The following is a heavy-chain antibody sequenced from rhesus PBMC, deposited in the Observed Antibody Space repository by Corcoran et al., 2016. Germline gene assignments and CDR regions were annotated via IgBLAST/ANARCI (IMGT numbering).Heavy chain of an antibody. D-gene: IGHD6S26*01. CDR2: IYGGSGST. CDR3: AEGLIAAADPGGYFDY. Sequence: QVQLQESGPGLVKPSETLSLTCAVSGYSISSGYGWGWIRQPPGKGLEWIGQIYGGSGSTYYNPSLKSRVTVSKDTSKNQFSLKLSSVTAEDTAVYYCAEGLIAAADPGGYFDYWGQGVLVTVSS. J-gene: IGHJ4*01. CDR1: GYSISSGYG. V-gene: IGHV4-127*01.